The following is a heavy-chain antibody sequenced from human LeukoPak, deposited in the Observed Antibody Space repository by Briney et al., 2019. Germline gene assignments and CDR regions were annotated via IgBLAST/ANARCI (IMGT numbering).Heavy chain of an antibody. Sequence: AASVKVSCKASGYTFTSYGISWVRQAPGQGLEWMGWISAYSGDTNYAQKFQGRATMTTDTSTSTAYMELRSLSSDDTAVYYCARDSSEFRSLIPHWGQGTQVTVSS. CDR1: GYTFTSYG. D-gene: IGHD2-21*01. J-gene: IGHJ1*01. CDR3: ARDSSEFRSLIPH. V-gene: IGHV1-18*01. CDR2: ISAYSGDT.